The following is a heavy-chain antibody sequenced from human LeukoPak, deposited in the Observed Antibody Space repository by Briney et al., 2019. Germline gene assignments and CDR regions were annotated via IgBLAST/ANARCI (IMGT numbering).Heavy chain of an antibody. CDR1: GGTFSSYA. V-gene: IGHV1-69*05. J-gene: IGHJ4*02. D-gene: IGHD2-2*01. Sequence: SVKVSCKASGGTFSSYAISWVRQAPGQGLEWMGGIIPIFGTANYAQKFQGRVTITTDESTSTAYMELSSLRSEDTAVYYCARSLAGYCSSTSCYPFGYWGQGTLVTVSS. CDR3: ARSLAGYCSSTSCYPFGY. CDR2: IIPIFGTA.